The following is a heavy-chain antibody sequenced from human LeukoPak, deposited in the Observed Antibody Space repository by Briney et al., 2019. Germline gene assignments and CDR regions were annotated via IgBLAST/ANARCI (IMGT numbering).Heavy chain of an antibody. V-gene: IGHV3-48*02. CDR1: GFTLSRNS. CDR3: ARARLLREPFDY. D-gene: IGHD3-16*01. Sequence: GGSLRLSCEDSGFTLSRNSMTWVRQAPGKGLEWISYISSSGSTIHCADSVKGRFIISRDNAKNALYLQMSSLRDEDTAVYYCARARLLREPFDYWGQGTLVTVSS. CDR2: ISSSGSTI. J-gene: IGHJ4*02.